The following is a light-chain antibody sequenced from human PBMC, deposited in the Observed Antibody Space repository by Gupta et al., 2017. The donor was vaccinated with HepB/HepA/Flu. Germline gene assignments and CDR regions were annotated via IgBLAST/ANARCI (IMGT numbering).Light chain of an antibody. J-gene: IGLJ3*02. CDR3: TSYTSSSTLV. Sequence: SALTQPPSVSGSPGQSVMISCPGTSRDVSSYNRVSWYQKPPDTAPKLMIYEVNNRPSGVPGRFSGSKSGKTASLTIAGHQAEDEADYYCTSYTSSSTLVFGGGTKLTVL. V-gene: IGLV2-18*02. CDR1: SRDVSSYNR. CDR2: EVN.